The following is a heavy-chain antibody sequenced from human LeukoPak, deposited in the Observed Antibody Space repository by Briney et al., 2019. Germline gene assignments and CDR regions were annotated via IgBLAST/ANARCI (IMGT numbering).Heavy chain of an antibody. CDR2: IYSGGST. V-gene: IGHV3-53*01. J-gene: IGHJ4*02. Sequence: GGSLRLSCAVSGFTVSSNYMSWVRQAPGKGLEWVSVIYSGGSTYYADSVKGRFTISRDNSKNTLYLQVNSLRAEDTAVYYCARGRPGGGQARPLYYFDYWGQGTLVTVSS. CDR1: GFTVSSNY. CDR3: ARGRPGGGQARPLYYFDY. D-gene: IGHD6-6*01.